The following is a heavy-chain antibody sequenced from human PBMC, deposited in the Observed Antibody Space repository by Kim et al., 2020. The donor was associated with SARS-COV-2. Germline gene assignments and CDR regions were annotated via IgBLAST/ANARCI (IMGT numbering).Heavy chain of an antibody. D-gene: IGHD3-16*01. Sequence: GGSLRLSCAASGFTFSSYSLNWVRQAPGKGLEWVSYIGIDSSNTRYAASVKGRFTISRDNAKNPLYLQMNSLGDEDTAVYYCARDSLYAFDTWVQGTRFT. J-gene: IGHJ3*02. V-gene: IGHV3-48*02. CDR3: ARDSLYAFDT. CDR1: GFTFSSYS. CDR2: IGIDSSNT.